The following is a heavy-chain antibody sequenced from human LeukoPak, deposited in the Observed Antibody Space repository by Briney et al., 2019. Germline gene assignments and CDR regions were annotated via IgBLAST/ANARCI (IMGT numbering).Heavy chain of an antibody. V-gene: IGHV4-4*07. CDR1: GGSISNFY. J-gene: IGHJ4*02. D-gene: IGHD3-10*01. Sequence: SETLSLTCTVSGGSISNFYWSWIRQPAGKGLEWIGRISTSGNTNYNPSLMGRVKMSVDTSKNQFSLSLTSVPAADTAVYYCARDGAGESLDYWGQGILVTVSS. CDR3: ARDGAGESLDY. CDR2: ISTSGNT.